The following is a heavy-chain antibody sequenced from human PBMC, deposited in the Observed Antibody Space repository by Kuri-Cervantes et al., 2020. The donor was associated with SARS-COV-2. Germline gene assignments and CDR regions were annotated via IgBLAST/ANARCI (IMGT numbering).Heavy chain of an antibody. V-gene: IGHV4-38-2*01. CDR1: GYSISSGYY. Sequence: SETLSLTCAVPGYSISSGYYWGWIRQPPGKGLEWIGSIYYSGSTYYNPSLKSRVTISVDTSKNQFSLKLSSVTAADTAVYYCASGTYYYDSSGSVAFDIWGQGTMVTVSS. CDR3: ASGTYYYDSSGSVAFDI. D-gene: IGHD3-22*01. CDR2: IYYSGST. J-gene: IGHJ3*02.